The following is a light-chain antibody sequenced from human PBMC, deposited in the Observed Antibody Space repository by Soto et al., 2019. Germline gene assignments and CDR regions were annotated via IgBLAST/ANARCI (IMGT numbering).Light chain of an antibody. CDR2: DVT. CDR1: SSDVGGYKY. CDR3: CSYTTTNTRQIV. J-gene: IGLJ1*01. Sequence: QSMLTQPASVSGTPGQLITISCTGTSSDVGGYKYVSWYQQQPGKAPKFMIYDVTNRPSGVSNRFSGSKSGNTASLTISGLQAEDEADYYCCSYTTTNTRQIVFGTGTKVTVL. V-gene: IGLV2-14*01.